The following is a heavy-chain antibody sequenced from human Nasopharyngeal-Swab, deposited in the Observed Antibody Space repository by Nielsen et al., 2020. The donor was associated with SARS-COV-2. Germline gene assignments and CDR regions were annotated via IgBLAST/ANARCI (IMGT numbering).Heavy chain of an antibody. CDR3: ARGGDYSRTHFDY. Sequence: GESLKISCKGSEYSFSNYWIGGVRQMPGKGLEWMGIIYPGDADSRYTPSFQGQVTITADTSISTAYLQWSSLKASDTAIYYCARGGDYSRTHFDYWGQGTLVTVSS. J-gene: IGHJ4*02. CDR2: IYPGDADS. D-gene: IGHD4-11*01. V-gene: IGHV5-51*01. CDR1: EYSFSNYW.